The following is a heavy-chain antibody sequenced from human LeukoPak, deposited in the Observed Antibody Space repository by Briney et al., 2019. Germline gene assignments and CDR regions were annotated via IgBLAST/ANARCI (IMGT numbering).Heavy chain of an antibody. CDR1: GFTFSSYA. CDR2: ISYDGSNK. V-gene: IGHV3-30*01. J-gene: IGHJ5*02. CDR3: SYSSSSRGWFDP. D-gene: IGHD6-13*01. Sequence: GRSLRLSCAASGFTFSSYAMHWVRQAPGKGLEWVAVISYDGSNKYYADSVKGRFTISRDNSKNMLYLQMNSLRAEDTAVYYCSYSSSSRGWFDPWGQGTLVTVSS.